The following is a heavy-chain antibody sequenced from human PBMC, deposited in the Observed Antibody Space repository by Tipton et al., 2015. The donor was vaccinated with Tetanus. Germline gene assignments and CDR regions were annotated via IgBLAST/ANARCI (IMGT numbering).Heavy chain of an antibody. CDR3: ARGRPSPARYSYGWDDY. D-gene: IGHD5-18*01. J-gene: IGHJ4*02. V-gene: IGHV4-34*01. Sequence: TLSLTCAVYGGSFSGYYWSWIRQPPGKGLEWIGEINHSGSTNYNPSLKSRVTISVDTSKNQFSLKLSSVTAADTAVYYCARGRPSPARYSYGWDDYWGQGTLVTVSS. CDR1: GGSFSGYY. CDR2: INHSGST.